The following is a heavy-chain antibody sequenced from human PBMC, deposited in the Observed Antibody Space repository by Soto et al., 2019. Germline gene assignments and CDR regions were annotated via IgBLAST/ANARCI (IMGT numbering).Heavy chain of an antibody. V-gene: IGHV3-7*01. Sequence: GGSLRLSCAVSGLNVRSYWMSWVRQAPGKGLEWVASIKEDGSEIYYLQSVRGRFTISRDSAGNALQLAMNYLSAEDTATYFCARDIGFDYVNWGQGTLVTVSS. CDR1: GLNVRSYW. D-gene: IGHD3-16*01. J-gene: IGHJ4*02. CDR2: IKEDGSEI. CDR3: ARDIGFDYVN.